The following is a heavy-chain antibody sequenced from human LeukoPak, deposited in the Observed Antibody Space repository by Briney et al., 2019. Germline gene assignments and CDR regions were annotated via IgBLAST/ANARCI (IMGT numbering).Heavy chain of an antibody. CDR3: ARDSAVADY. CDR2: INKDGGEK. J-gene: IGHJ4*02. CDR1: GFTFSSYW. D-gene: IGHD4-23*01. Sequence: PGGSLRLSCAASGFTFSSYWMSWVRQAPGKGLEWVANINKDGGEKYYVDSVKGRFTISRDNAENSLYLQMNSLRAEDTAVYYCARDSAVADYWGQGTLVTVSS. V-gene: IGHV3-7*03.